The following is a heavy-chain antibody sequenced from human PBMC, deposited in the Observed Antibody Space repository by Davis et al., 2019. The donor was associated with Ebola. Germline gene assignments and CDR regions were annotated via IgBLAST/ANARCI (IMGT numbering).Heavy chain of an antibody. J-gene: IGHJ4*02. V-gene: IGHV4-59*12. Sequence: MPSETLSLTCTVSGGSINNYFWSWIRQPPGKGLEWIGNIHYLGNTNYNPSLKSRVTMSVDTSKNQFSLKLSSVTAADTAVYYCARDYYDTSGYFTYFDYWGQGTLVTVSS. D-gene: IGHD3-22*01. CDR2: IHYLGNT. CDR1: GGSINNYF. CDR3: ARDYYDTSGYFTYFDY.